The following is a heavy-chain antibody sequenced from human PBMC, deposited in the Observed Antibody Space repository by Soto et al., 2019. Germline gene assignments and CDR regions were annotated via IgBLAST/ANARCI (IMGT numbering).Heavy chain of an antibody. CDR3: AKDLGRGPHYDFWSGPFDY. CDR1: GFTFSSYG. J-gene: IGHJ4*02. Sequence: GGSLRLSCAASGFTFSSYGMHWVRQAPGKGLEWVAVISYDGSNKYYADSVKGRFTISRDNSKNTLYLQMNSLRAEDTAVYYCAKDLGRGPHYDFWSGPFDYWGQGTLVTVSS. CDR2: ISYDGSNK. D-gene: IGHD3-3*01. V-gene: IGHV3-30*18.